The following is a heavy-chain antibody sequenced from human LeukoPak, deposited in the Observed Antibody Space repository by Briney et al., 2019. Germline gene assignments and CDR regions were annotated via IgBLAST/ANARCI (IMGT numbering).Heavy chain of an antibody. V-gene: IGHV1-69*04. CDR2: IIPILGIA. CDR3: ARDQSEGTGTNGVPIGYYGMDV. J-gene: IGHJ6*02. D-gene: IGHD1-7*01. Sequence: GASVKVSCKASGGTFSSYAISWVRQAPGQGLEWMGRIIPILGIANYAQKFQGRVTITADKSTSTAYMELSSLRSEDTAVYYCARDQSEGTGTNGVPIGYYGMDVWGQGTTVTVSS. CDR1: GGTFSSYA.